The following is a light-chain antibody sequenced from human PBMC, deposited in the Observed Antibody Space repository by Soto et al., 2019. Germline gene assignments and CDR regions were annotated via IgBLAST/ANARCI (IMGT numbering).Light chain of an antibody. J-gene: IGLJ1*01. CDR3: SSYTRRSLHV. CDR1: SSDVGCYNY. Sequence: QPVLTQPASVSGSPGQSITIACTGTSSDVGCYNYFSWYQQHSGKAPKLMIYDVSNRPSGVSNRFSGSKSGNTASLTISGLQAEDEADYYCSSYTRRSLHVVGTGTKVTVL. CDR2: DVS. V-gene: IGLV2-14*03.